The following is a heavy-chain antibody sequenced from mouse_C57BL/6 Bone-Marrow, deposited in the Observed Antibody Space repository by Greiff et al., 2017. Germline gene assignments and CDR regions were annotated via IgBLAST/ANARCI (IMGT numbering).Heavy chain of an antibody. J-gene: IGHJ3*01. D-gene: IGHD2-2*01. CDR2: INSDGGST. CDR1: DYAFPSHD. Sequence: EVKLMASWGGFVQPGESLKLSCESYDYAFPSHDMSWVRKTPVKRLELVAAINSDGGSTYYPDTMERHFIISLDNTKRTLYLQMSSLRSEDTALYYWARHGGYPFADWGKVTLVTVSA. V-gene: IGHV5-2*01. CDR3: ARHGGYPFAD.